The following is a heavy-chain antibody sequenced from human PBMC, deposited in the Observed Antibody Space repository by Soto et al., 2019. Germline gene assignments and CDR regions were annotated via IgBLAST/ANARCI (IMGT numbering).Heavy chain of an antibody. CDR2: IRSKAYGGTT. J-gene: IGHJ1*01. CDR1: GFTFGDYA. Sequence: GGSLRLSCTASGFTFGDYAMSWFRQAPGKGLEWVGFIRSKAYGGTTEYAASVKGRFTISRDDSKSIAYLQMNSLKTEDTAVYYCTRAYCGGDCYSGPRNEYFQHWGQGTLVTVSS. CDR3: TRAYCGGDCYSGPRNEYFQH. V-gene: IGHV3-49*03. D-gene: IGHD2-21*02.